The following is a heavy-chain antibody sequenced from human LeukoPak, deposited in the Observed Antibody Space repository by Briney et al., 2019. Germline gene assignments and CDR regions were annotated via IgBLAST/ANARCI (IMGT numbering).Heavy chain of an antibody. Sequence: ASVKVSCKASGYTFTSYGISWVRQAPGQGLEWMGWISAYNGNTNYAQKFQGRVTMTRDTSISTAYLELSSLRSDDTAVYYCARDGSGYSITNLVSWGQGTLVTVSS. J-gene: IGHJ5*02. CDR3: ARDGSGYSITNLVS. V-gene: IGHV1-18*01. D-gene: IGHD3-9*01. CDR2: ISAYNGNT. CDR1: GYTFTSYG.